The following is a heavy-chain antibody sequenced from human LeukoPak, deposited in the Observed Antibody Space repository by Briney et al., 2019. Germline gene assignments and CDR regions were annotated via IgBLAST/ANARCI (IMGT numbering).Heavy chain of an antibody. CDR3: ARDVGGSLDY. CDR2: IKGDESVR. Sequence: PGGSLRLSCAASGFTFRTYWMAWVRQAPGKGLEWVANIKGDESVRHQADSVKGRFTISRDNAQNSVYLQMSSLRGEDTAVYYCARDVGGSLDYWGQGTLVTVSS. J-gene: IGHJ4*02. D-gene: IGHD1-26*01. V-gene: IGHV3-7*01. CDR1: GFTFRTYW.